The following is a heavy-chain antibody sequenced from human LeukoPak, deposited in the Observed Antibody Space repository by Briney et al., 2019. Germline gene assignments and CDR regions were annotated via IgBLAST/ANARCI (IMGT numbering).Heavy chain of an antibody. CDR2: INHSGST. CDR3: ARVSRTDYDFWSGYYTFSWFDP. CDR1: GGSFSGYY. J-gene: IGHJ5*02. D-gene: IGHD3-3*01. V-gene: IGHV4-34*01. Sequence: PSEPLSLTCAVYGGSFSGYYWSWIRQPPGKGLEWIGEINHSGSTNYNPSLKSRVTISVDTSKNQFSLKLSSVTAADTAVYYCARVSRTDYDFWSGYYTFSWFDPWGQGTLVTVSS.